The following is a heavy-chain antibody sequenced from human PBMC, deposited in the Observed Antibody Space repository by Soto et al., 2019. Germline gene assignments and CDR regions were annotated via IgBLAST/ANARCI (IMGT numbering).Heavy chain of an antibody. D-gene: IGHD3-22*01. V-gene: IGHV1-18*04. CDR1: GYTVTSYG. J-gene: IGHJ4*02. Sequence: APVKVSCKASGYTVTSYGISWVRQAPGQGHEWLGWIPPYPSTTNYAPQLHARFTLSTDTSTSPAYMELRSLKSDHTDVYYCPSARHYYVRSGYYYGFDYWGRGPLVALSS. CDR3: PSARHYYVRSGYYYGFDY. CDR2: IPPYPSTT.